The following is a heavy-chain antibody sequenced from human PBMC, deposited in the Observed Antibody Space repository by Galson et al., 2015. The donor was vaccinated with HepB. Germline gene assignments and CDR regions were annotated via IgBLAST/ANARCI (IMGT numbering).Heavy chain of an antibody. CDR2: ISGNGGST. CDR3: AKVGVVSPDGMDV. J-gene: IGHJ6*02. V-gene: IGHV3-23*01. D-gene: IGHD3-3*01. Sequence: SLRLSCAASGFTFSSYAMSWVRQAPGKGLEWVSGISGNGGSTYYADSVKGRFTISRDNSKNTLYLQMNSLRAEDTAVYYCAKVGVVSPDGMDVWGQGTTVTVSS. CDR1: GFTFSSYA.